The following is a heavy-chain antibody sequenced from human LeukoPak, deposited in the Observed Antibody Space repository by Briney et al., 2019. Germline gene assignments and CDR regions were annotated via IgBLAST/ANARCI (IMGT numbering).Heavy chain of an antibody. J-gene: IGHJ3*02. V-gene: IGHV5-51*01. CDR2: IYPGDSDT. CDR1: GYSFTNYW. Sequence: GESLKISCKGSGYSFTNYWIGWVRQMPGKGLEWMGIIYPGDSDTRYSPSFQGQVTISADRSISTAYLQWSSLKASDTAMYYCARQQALTRSDAFDIWGQGTMVTVSS. CDR3: ARQQALTRSDAFDI. D-gene: IGHD2-2*01.